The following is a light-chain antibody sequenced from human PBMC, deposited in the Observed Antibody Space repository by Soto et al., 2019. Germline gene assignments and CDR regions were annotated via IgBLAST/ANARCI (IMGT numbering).Light chain of an antibody. CDR1: ASNIGRSA. CDR3: ASWDASLNGPV. V-gene: IGLV1-44*01. Sequence: QSVLTQPPSASGTPGQKVTISCSGSASNIGRSAVNWYQQLPGTAPKLLIYSNSKRPSGVPDRFSGAKSGTSASLAISGLQSEDEADYYCASWDASLNGPVFGGGTKLTVL. J-gene: IGLJ3*02. CDR2: SNS.